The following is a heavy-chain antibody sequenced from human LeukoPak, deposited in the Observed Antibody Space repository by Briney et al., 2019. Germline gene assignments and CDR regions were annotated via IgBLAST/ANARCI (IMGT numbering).Heavy chain of an antibody. Sequence: PGGSLRLSCAASGFTFSSYWMHWVRQAPGKGLVWVSRINSDGSSTSYADSVKGRFTISRDNAKNTLYLQMNSLRAEDTAVYYCARDRRPMIQLWPRGYYYYYMDVWGKGTTVTVSS. CDR3: ARDRRPMIQLWPRGYYYYYMDV. CDR1: GFTFSSYW. D-gene: IGHD5-18*01. V-gene: IGHV3-74*01. CDR2: INSDGSST. J-gene: IGHJ6*03.